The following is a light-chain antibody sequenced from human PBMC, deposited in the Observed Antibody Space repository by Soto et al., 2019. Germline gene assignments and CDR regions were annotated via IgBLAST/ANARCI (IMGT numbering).Light chain of an antibody. J-gene: IGKJ2*01. CDR2: GAS. Sequence: EIVLTQSPGTLSLSPGERVTLSCGASQSISSSYLAWYQQKPGQAPRLLIYGASIRATGIPDRFSGSGSGTDFTLTISRLEAEECAGYYCQRYDSSPYTFGQGTELEIK. CDR3: QRYDSSPYT. CDR1: QSISSSY. V-gene: IGKV3-20*01.